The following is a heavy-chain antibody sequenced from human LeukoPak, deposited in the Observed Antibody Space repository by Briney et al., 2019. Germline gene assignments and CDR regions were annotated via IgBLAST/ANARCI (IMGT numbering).Heavy chain of an antibody. CDR2: IYYSGST. Sequence: PSETLSLTCTVSGGSISSSSYYWGWIRQPPGKGLEWIGSIYYSGSTYYNPSLKGRVTISVDTSKNQFSLKLSSVTAADTAVYYCGGYNFYYFDYWGQGTLVTVSS. D-gene: IGHD5-24*01. V-gene: IGHV4-39*01. CDR3: GGYNFYYFDY. J-gene: IGHJ4*02. CDR1: GGSISSSSYY.